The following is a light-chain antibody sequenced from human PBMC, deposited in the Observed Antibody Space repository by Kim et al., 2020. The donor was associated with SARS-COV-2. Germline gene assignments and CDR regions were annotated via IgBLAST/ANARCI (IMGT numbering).Light chain of an antibody. V-gene: IGKV1-39*01. CDR2: AAS. J-gene: IGKJ1*01. CDR3: QQSYRTRWT. CDR1: QSITTY. Sequence: DIQLTQTPSSLSASVGDRVTITCRASQSITTYLNWYQQKPGKAPKVLIYAASTLRSGVPSRFSGGGSGTHFTLTISSLQPEDFATYYCQQSYRTRWTFGQGTKVEIK.